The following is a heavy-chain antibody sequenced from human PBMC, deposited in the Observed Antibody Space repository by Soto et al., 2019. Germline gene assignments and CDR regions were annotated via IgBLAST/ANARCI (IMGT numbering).Heavy chain of an antibody. Sequence: QLQLQESGPGLVKPSETLSLTCTVSGGSISSSSYYWGWIRQPPGKGLEWIGSIYYSGSTYYNPSLKSRVPIAVDTSQTQFSLKLSSVTAADTAVYYCARQERYSSGWYDGSYYYYYGMDVWGQGTTVTVSS. CDR3: ARQERYSSGWYDGSYYYYYGMDV. CDR1: GGSISSSSYY. J-gene: IGHJ6*02. CDR2: IYYSGST. D-gene: IGHD6-19*01. V-gene: IGHV4-39*01.